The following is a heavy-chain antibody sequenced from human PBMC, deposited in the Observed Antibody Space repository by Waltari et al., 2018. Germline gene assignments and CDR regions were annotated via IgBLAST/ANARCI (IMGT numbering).Heavy chain of an antibody. CDR1: GFTFSSYG. CDR3: AKDLDY. Sequence: QVQLVESGGGVVQPGRSLRLSCAASGFTFSSYGMQWVRQAPGKGREWVAVISYDGSNKYYADAVKGRFTSSRDNSKNTLYLQMNSLRAEDTAVYYCAKDLDYWGQGTLVTVSS. CDR2: ISYDGSNK. V-gene: IGHV3-30*18. J-gene: IGHJ4*02.